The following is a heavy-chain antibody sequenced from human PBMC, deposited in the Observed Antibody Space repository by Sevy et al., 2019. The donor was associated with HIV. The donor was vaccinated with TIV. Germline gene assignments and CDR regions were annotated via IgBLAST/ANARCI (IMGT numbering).Heavy chain of an antibody. D-gene: IGHD6-13*01. J-gene: IGHJ6*02. Sequence: ASVKVSCKASGGTFSSYAISWVRQAPGQGLEWMGGIIPIFGTANYAQKFQGRVTITADESTSTAYMELSSLRSEDTAVYYCARVSQISGSSGYDFYYYYYGMDVWGQGTTVTVSS. CDR2: IIPIFGTA. CDR1: GGTFSSYA. V-gene: IGHV1-69*13. CDR3: ARVSQISGSSGYDFYYYYYGMDV.